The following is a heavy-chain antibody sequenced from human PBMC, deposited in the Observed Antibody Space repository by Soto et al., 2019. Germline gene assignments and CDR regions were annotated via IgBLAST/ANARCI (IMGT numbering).Heavy chain of an antibody. Sequence: GGSLRLSCTASGFTRGDYALAWVRQAPGRGLEWVGFIRTKSYRGTTEYAASVKGRFTISRDDSKSIAYLQMDSLKTGDTGIFYCIRCMVQYPHRGLLVWCPG. V-gene: IGHV3-49*04. CDR1: GFTRGDYA. J-gene: IGHJ6*02. D-gene: IGHD2-2*02. CDR2: IRTKSYRGTT. CDR3: IRCMVQYPHRGLLV.